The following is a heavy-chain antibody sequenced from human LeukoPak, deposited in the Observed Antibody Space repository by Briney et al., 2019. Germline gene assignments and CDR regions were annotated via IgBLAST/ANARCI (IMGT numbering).Heavy chain of an antibody. D-gene: IGHD2-2*02. J-gene: IGHJ4*02. CDR3: AKLPAAIRTLDY. CDR2: ISGNGGTT. CDR1: VFTFNNYA. Sequence: PGGSLRLSCTASVFTFNNYAMSWVRQAPGKGLEWVSGISGNGGTTHYADSVKGRFTISRDNSRNTVFLQMNSLRAEDTAIYYCAKLPAAIRTLDYWGQGTLVTVSS. V-gene: IGHV3-23*01.